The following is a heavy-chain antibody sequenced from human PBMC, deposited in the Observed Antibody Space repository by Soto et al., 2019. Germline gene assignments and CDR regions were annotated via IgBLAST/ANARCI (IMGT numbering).Heavy chain of an antibody. CDR2: VYHSGNT. V-gene: IGHV4-4*02. Sequence: QVQLQESGPGVVKPSGTLPLTCAVSGASIRSSNWWSWVRQPPGKGLEWIGEVYHSGNTNDNSSLKSRVTISVDNLKNQFFLEMTSVTAADTAVYYCVRAGFAGNAFDYWGQGTLVNISS. CDR1: GASIRSSNW. D-gene: IGHD4-4*01. J-gene: IGHJ4*02. CDR3: VRAGFAGNAFDY.